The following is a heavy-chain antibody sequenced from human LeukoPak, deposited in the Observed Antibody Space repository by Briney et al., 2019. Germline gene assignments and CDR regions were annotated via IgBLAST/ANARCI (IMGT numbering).Heavy chain of an antibody. Sequence: GGSLRLSCAASGFTFSSYWMHWVRHAPGKGLVWVSRINSDGSSTSYADSVKGRFTISRDNAKNTLYLQMNSLRAEDTAVYYCARGGRGSGSYYLGFDYWGQGTLVTVSS. D-gene: IGHD3-10*01. CDR2: INSDGSST. V-gene: IGHV3-74*01. CDR3: ARGGRGSGSYYLGFDY. J-gene: IGHJ4*02. CDR1: GFTFSSYW.